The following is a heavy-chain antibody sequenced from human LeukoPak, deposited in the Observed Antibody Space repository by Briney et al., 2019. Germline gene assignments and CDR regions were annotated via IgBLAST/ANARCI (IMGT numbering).Heavy chain of an antibody. CDR3: ARGGRDFWSGYYGLYYFDY. V-gene: IGHV3-13*01. J-gene: IGHJ4*02. Sequence: GGSLRLSCAASGFTFSSYDMHWVRQATGKGLEWVSAIGTDGDTKYPGSVKGRFTISRENAKNSLYLQMNSLRAGDTAVYYCARGGRDFWSGYYGLYYFDYWGQGTLVTVSS. CDR2: IGTDGDT. CDR1: GFTFSSYD. D-gene: IGHD3-3*01.